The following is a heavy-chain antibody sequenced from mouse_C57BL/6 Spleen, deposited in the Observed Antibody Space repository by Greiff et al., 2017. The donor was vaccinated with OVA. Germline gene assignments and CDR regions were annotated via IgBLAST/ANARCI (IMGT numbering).Heavy chain of an antibody. CDR3: ARRIYYYGSSYENYAFDY. V-gene: IGHV1-59*01. J-gene: IGHJ4*01. D-gene: IGHD1-1*01. CDR2: IDPSDSYT. CDR1: GYTFTSYW. Sequence: VQLQQSGAELVRPGTSVKLSCKASGYTFTSYWMHWVKQRPGQGLEWIGVIDPSDSYTNYNQKFKGKATLTVDKSSSTAYMQLSSLTSEDSAVYYCARRIYYYGSSYENYAFDYWGQGTSVTVSS.